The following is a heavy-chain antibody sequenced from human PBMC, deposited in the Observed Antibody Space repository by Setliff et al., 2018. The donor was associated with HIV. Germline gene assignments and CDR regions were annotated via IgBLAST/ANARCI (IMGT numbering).Heavy chain of an antibody. J-gene: IGHJ4*02. CDR1: GYTFTSYT. D-gene: IGHD1-26*01. CDR3: ARGGGGLSGSYSAFDY. Sequence: ASVKVSCKSSGYTFTSYTMHWVRQAPGQRLEWTGWINGGNGNTKYSQKFQGRVTITRDTSASTAYMELSSLRSEDTAVYYCARGGGGLSGSYSAFDYWGQGTLVTVSS. V-gene: IGHV1-3*01. CDR2: INGGNGNT.